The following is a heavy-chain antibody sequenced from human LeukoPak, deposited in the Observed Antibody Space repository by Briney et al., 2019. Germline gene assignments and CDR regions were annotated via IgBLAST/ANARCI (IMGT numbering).Heavy chain of an antibody. D-gene: IGHD3-9*01. V-gene: IGHV3-21*01. J-gene: IGHJ3*02. CDR1: GFTFSSYS. CDR2: ISSSSSYI. CDR3: ARPMDYDILTGPDAFDI. Sequence: GSLRLSCAASGFTFSSYSLNWVRQAPGKGLEWVSSISSSSSYIYYADSVKGRFTISRDNAKNSLYLQMNSLRAEDTAVYYCARPMDYDILTGPDAFDIWGQGTMVTVSS.